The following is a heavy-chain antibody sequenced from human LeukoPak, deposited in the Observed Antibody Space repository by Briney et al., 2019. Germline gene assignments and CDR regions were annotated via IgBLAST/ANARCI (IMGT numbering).Heavy chain of an antibody. J-gene: IGHJ4*02. D-gene: IGHD2-15*01. CDR1: GYSFTNYW. Sequence: GGSLKISCKGSGYSFTNYWIGWVRQMPGKGLEWMGIIYPGDSDTRYSPSFQGQVTISADKSIRTAYLQWSSLKASDTAIYYCARLGYCGGGSCYSSGTFDYWGQGTLVTVPS. CDR3: ARLGYCGGGSCYSSGTFDY. V-gene: IGHV5-51*01. CDR2: IYPGDSDT.